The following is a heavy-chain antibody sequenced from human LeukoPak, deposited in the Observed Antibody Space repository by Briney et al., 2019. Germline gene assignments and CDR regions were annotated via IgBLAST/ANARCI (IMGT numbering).Heavy chain of an antibody. V-gene: IGHV3-48*03. J-gene: IGHJ4*02. CDR1: GFTFSSYE. Sequence: GGSLKLSCAASGFTFSSYEMNWVRQAPGKGLEWVSFISSSGTTIYSADSMKGRFTISRDNAKNSLYLQMNSLRAEDTAVYYCARVENIAVAGTDYWGQGTLVTVSS. CDR2: ISSSGTTI. D-gene: IGHD6-19*01. CDR3: ARVENIAVAGTDY.